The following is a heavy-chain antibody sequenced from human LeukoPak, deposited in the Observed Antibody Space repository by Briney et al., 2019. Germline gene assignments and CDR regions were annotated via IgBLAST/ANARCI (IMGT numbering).Heavy chain of an antibody. CDR1: GSSITSGDYY. D-gene: IGHD5-24*01. CDR3: ARLIDGYNRGADY. J-gene: IGHJ4*02. Sequence: PSETLSLTCSVSGSSITSGDYYWNWLRQPPGKGLEWIGEINHSGSTNYNPSLKSRVTISVDTSKNQFSLKLSSVTAADTAVYYCARLIDGYNRGADYWGQGTLVTVSS. CDR2: INHSGST. V-gene: IGHV4-34*01.